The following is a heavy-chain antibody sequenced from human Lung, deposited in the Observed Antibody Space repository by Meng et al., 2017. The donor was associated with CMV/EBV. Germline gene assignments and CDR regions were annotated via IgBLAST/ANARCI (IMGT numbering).Heavy chain of an antibody. D-gene: IGHD3-10*01. Sequence: GESPMTSCASSGFILSNYGLNLVRQAPGKGLERLSSISTSSSCKDYADSVKGRSTISRDNAKNSLYLQMNNLRAEDTAVYYCARDTGGLNGSGSYYYYGLDVWGQGTRVTVSS. CDR1: GFILSNYG. CDR2: ISTSSSCK. CDR3: ARDTGGLNGSGSYYYYGLDV. J-gene: IGHJ6*02. V-gene: IGHV3-21*01.